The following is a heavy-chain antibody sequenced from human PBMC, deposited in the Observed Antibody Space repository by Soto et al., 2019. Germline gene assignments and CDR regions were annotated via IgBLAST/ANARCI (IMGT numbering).Heavy chain of an antibody. J-gene: IGHJ4*02. D-gene: IGHD3-10*01. CDR3: ARGRASRSYYLFDY. CDR2: INPNSGNI. Sequence: GASVKVSCKASGDTFTTYDINWVRQATGHGLEWMGWINPNSGNIGYAQRFQGRVTMTRDTAIRTAYMEVSSLRSDDTAVYYCARGRASRSYYLFDYWGQGTLVTVSS. CDR1: GDTFTTYD. V-gene: IGHV1-8*01.